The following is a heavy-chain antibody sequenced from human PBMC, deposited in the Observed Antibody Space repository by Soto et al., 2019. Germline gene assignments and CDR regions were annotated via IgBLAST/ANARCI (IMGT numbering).Heavy chain of an antibody. V-gene: IGHV3-13*04. CDR2: IGTAGDT. CDR3: ARDLWFGELLPKTDY. CDR1: GFTFSSYD. D-gene: IGHD3-10*01. Sequence: GGSLRLSCAAPGFTFSSYDMHWVRQATGKGLEWVSAIGTAGDTYYPGSVKGRFTISRENAKNSLYLQMNSLRAEDTAVYYCARDLWFGELLPKTDYWGQGTLVTVSS. J-gene: IGHJ4*02.